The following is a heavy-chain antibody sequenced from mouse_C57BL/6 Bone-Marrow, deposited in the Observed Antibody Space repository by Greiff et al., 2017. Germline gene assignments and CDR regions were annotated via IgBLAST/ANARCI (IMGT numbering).Heavy chain of an antibody. CDR1: GYTFTDYY. CDR2: INPNNGGT. V-gene: IGHV1-26*01. CDR3: ARSPNWDYFYY. J-gene: IGHJ2*01. Sequence: EVQLQQSGPELVKPGASVKISCKASGYTFTDYYMNWVKQSHGQSLEWIGDINPNNGGTSYNQKFKGKATLTVDKSSSTAYMELRSLTSEDSAVYYCARSPNWDYFYYRGQSPTLTVSS. D-gene: IGHD4-1*01.